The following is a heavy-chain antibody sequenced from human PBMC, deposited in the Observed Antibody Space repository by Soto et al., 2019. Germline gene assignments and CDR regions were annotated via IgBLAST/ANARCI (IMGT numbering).Heavy chain of an antibody. CDR3: AKDPFNYYDSSGSHAFDI. D-gene: IGHD3-22*01. Sequence: PGGSLRLSCAASGFTFNNYAMNWVRQAPGKGLEWVSAISGSGGSTYYADSVKGRFTISRDNSKNTLYLQMNSLRAEDTAVYYCAKDPFNYYDSSGSHAFDIWGQGTMVTVSS. J-gene: IGHJ3*02. V-gene: IGHV3-23*01. CDR2: ISGSGGST. CDR1: GFTFNNYA.